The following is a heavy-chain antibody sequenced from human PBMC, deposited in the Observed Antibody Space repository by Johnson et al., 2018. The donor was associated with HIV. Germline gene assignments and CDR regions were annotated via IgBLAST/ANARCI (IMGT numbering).Heavy chain of an antibody. Sequence: QVQLVESGGGLVKPGGSLRLSCAASGFTFSDYYMSWIRQAPGKGLEWVSFISSSGSTIYYADSVKGRFPISRDNSKNTLYLQMNSLRAEDTAVYYCAKDLSSSLSDAFDIWGQGTMVTVSS. D-gene: IGHD6-6*01. CDR3: AKDLSSSLSDAFDI. CDR2: ISSSGSTI. J-gene: IGHJ3*02. CDR1: GFTFSDYY. V-gene: IGHV3-11*04.